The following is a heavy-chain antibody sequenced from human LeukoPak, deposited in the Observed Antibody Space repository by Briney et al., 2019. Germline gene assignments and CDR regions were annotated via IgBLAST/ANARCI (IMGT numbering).Heavy chain of an antibody. Sequence: SETLSLTCTVSRGSISSYYWSWIRQPPGKGLEWIGYIYYSGSTNYNPSLKSRVTISVDTSKNQFSLKLSSVTAADTAVYYCARGNYCTNGVCYGPDYFQHWGQGTLVTVSS. D-gene: IGHD2-8*01. CDR3: ARGNYCTNGVCYGPDYFQH. V-gene: IGHV4-59*08. CDR1: RGSISSYY. CDR2: IYYSGST. J-gene: IGHJ1*01.